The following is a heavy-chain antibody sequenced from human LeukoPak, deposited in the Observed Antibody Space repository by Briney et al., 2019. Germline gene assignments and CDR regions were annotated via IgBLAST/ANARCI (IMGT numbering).Heavy chain of an antibody. CDR2: IKQDGSEK. CDR1: GFTFTSYW. CDR3: AREYSSSGFDY. D-gene: IGHD6-6*01. V-gene: IGHV3-7*01. Sequence: GRSLRLSCAASGFTFTSYWMSWVRQAPGKGLEWVANIKQDGSEKYYVDSVKGRFTISRDNAKNTLYLQMNSMRAEDTAVDYCAREYSSSGFDYWGQGTLVTVSS. J-gene: IGHJ4*02.